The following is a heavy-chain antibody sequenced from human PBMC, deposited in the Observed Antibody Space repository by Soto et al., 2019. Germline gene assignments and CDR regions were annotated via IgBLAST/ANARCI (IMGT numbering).Heavy chain of an antibody. CDR2: MNPNSGNT. Sequence: QVQLVQSGAEVKKPGASVKVSCKASGYTFTSYDINWVRQATGQGIEWMGWMNPNSGNTGYAQKFQGSVTMTRNTSISKAYMELSSLRSEDTAVYYCARGAGIVGATRDDAWGQGTLVTVSS. CDR1: GYTFTSYD. V-gene: IGHV1-8*01. CDR3: ARGAGIVGATRDDA. J-gene: IGHJ5*02. D-gene: IGHD1-26*01.